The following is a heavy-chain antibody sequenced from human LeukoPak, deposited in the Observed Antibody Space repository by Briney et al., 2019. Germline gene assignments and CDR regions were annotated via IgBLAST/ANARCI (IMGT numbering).Heavy chain of an antibody. D-gene: IGHD2-8*01. CDR1: GFTFSSYA. J-gene: IGHJ4*02. CDR2: ISGSGGNT. V-gene: IGHV3-23*01. CDR3: AKHNGHCFEY. Sequence: GSLRLSCAASGFTFSSYAMSWVRQAPGKGLEWVSIISGSGGNTYYADSVKGRFTISRDNSKNTLHLQMNSLRAEDTAIYYCAKHNGHCFEYWGQGTLVTVSS.